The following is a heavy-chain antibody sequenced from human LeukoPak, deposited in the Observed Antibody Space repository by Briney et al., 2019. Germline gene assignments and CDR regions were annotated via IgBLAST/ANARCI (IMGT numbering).Heavy chain of an antibody. J-gene: IGHJ4*02. CDR3: ARDGYCSSTSCYYFDY. D-gene: IGHD2-2*01. CDR2: ISSDGSST. CDR1: GFTFSNYW. V-gene: IGHV3-74*01. Sequence: GGSLRLSCAASGFTFSNYWIHWVRQAPGKGLVWVSRISSDGSSTSYADSVKGRFTISRDNAKNTLYLQMNSLRAEDTAVYYCARDGYCSSTSCYYFDYWGQGTLVTVSS.